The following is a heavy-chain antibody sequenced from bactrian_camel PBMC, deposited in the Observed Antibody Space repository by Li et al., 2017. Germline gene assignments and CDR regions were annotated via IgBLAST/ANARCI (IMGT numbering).Heavy chain of an antibody. CDR3: ATDTLGGYCDGGACYIGEYNY. V-gene: IGHV3S1*01. CDR1: GFTFSAHW. Sequence: HVQLVESGGGLVQPGGSLRISCVASGFTFSAHWMSWVRQAPGKGLEWVSAIEGNGAKTWYADSVKGRFTISRDNAKNTLFLQMNSLKSEDTALYYCATDTLGGYCDGGACYIGEYNYWGQGTQVTVS. D-gene: IGHD1*01. J-gene: IGHJ4*01. CDR2: IEGNGAKT.